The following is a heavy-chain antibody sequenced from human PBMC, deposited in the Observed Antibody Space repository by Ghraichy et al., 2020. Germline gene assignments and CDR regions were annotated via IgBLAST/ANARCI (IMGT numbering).Heavy chain of an antibody. V-gene: IGHV1-24*01. D-gene: IGHD3-10*01. Sequence: ASMKVSCKVSGYTLTELSMHWVRQAPGKGLEWMGGFDPEDGETIYAQKFQGRVTMTEDTSTDTAYMELSSLRSEDTAVYYCATPLGFGELRLDYWGQGTLVTVSS. CDR3: ATPLGFGELRLDY. CDR1: GYTLTELS. CDR2: FDPEDGET. J-gene: IGHJ4*02.